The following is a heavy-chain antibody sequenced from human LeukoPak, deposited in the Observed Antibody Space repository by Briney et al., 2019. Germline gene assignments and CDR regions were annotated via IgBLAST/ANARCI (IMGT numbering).Heavy chain of an antibody. Sequence: SETLSLTCTVSGGSISSGSYYWSWIRQPAGKGLEWIGRIYTSGSTNYNPSLKSRVTISVDTSKNQFSLKLSSVTAADTAVYYCARDSGVEMAIARSQPFRYYYYMDVWGKGTTVTISS. J-gene: IGHJ6*03. CDR1: GGSISSGSYY. CDR3: ARDSGVEMAIARSQPFRYYYYMDV. D-gene: IGHD5-24*01. CDR2: IYTSGST. V-gene: IGHV4-61*02.